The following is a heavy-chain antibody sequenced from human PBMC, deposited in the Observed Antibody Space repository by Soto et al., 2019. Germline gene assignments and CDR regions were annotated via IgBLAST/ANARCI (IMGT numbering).Heavy chain of an antibody. CDR1: GGTFSSYA. V-gene: IGHV1-69*01. D-gene: IGHD3-9*01. J-gene: IGHJ6*02. Sequence: QVQLVQSGAEVKKPGSSVKVSCKASGGTFSSYAISWVRQAPGQGLEWMGGIIPIFGTANYAQKFQGRVTITADESTSTAYMELSSLRSEDTAVYYXXXXXXXXXILTGYYYYGMDVWGQGTTVTVSS. CDR2: IIPIFGTA. CDR3: XXXXXXXXILTGYYYYGMDV.